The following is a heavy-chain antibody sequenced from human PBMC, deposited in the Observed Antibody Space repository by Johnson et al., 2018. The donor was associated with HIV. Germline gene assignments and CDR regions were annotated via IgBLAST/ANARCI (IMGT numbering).Heavy chain of an antibody. CDR3: ARGSQEMVTIWNAFDI. V-gene: IGHV3-30-3*01. J-gene: IGHJ3*02. CDR2: ISYDGSNK. Sequence: QMQLVESGGGVVQPGRSLRLSCAPSGFTFSSYAMHWVRQAPGKGLDWVAVISYDGSNKYYADSVQGRFTISRDNSKNTLYLQMNSLRGEDTAVYYCARGSQEMVTIWNAFDIWGQGTVVTVSS. CDR1: GFTFSSYA. D-gene: IGHD5-24*01.